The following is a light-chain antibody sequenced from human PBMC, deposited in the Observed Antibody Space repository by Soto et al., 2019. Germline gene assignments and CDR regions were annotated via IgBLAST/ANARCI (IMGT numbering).Light chain of an antibody. J-gene: IGKJ5*01. CDR3: QHYQSGHPIT. CDR1: QSVVAR. CDR2: GAC. Sequence: EILLTQSPDTLSLSAGERATLSCRAAQSVVARLAWYQHKTGQAPRLLISGACSRATGIPDRFTGSGSETSFTLTISRLEPEDFALYYCQHYQSGHPITFGQGTRLE. V-gene: IGKV3-20*01.